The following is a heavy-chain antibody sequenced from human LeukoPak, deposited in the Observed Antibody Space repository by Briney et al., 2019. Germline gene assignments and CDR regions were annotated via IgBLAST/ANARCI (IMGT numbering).Heavy chain of an antibody. CDR1: GFTFSTYN. J-gene: IGHJ4*02. CDR3: VRDNSRGQSLGVIY. D-gene: IGHD3-22*01. Sequence: SGGSLRLSRAASGFTFSTYNMNWVRQAPGKGLEWISYINADSSTIQYADSVRGRFTTSRDNAKNSLYLQMNSLRAEDTAVYYCVRDNSRGQSLGVIYWGQGSLVTVSS. CDR2: INADSSTI. V-gene: IGHV3-48*01.